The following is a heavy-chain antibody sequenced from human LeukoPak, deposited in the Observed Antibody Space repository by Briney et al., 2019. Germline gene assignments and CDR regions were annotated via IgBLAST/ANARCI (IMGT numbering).Heavy chain of an antibody. D-gene: IGHD3-16*02. CDR3: ARERRPLIMITFGGVIARIDY. CDR1: GFTFSSYW. V-gene: IGHV3-7*01. CDR2: IKQDGSEK. J-gene: IGHJ4*02. Sequence: GGSLRLSCAASGFTFSSYWMGWVRQAPGKGLEWVANIKQDGSEKYYVDSVKGRFTISRDNAKNSLYLQMNSLRAEDTAVYYCARERRPLIMITFGGVIARIDYWGQGTLVTVSS.